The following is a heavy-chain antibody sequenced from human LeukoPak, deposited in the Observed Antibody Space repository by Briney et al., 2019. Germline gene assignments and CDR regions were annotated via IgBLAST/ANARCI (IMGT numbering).Heavy chain of an antibody. CDR3: AKYVSAKGPPYALDV. D-gene: IGHD3-10*02. CDR1: EFTFSNYA. V-gene: IGHV3-23*01. Sequence: GGSLRLSCAASEFTFSNYAMQWVRQAPGNGLEWVSGISASGGRTWYADTVKGRFTISRDTSKNTLYLQMNSLRAEDTAVYYCAKYVSAKGPPYALDVWGQGTTVTVSS. J-gene: IGHJ6*02. CDR2: ISASGGRT.